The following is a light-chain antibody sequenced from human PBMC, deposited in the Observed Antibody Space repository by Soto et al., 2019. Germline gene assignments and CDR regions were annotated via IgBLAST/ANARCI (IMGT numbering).Light chain of an antibody. CDR3: LLSYSGARPVV. CDR2: DTS. CDR1: TGSVTSRHY. J-gene: IGLJ2*01. V-gene: IGLV7-46*01. Sequence: QAVVTQEPSLTVSPGGTVTLTCGSSTGSVTSRHYPYWFQQRPGQAPKTLIYDTSNRYSWTPARFSGSLLGGKAALTLSGAQPEDEAEYFCLLSYSGARPVVFGGGTKLTVL.